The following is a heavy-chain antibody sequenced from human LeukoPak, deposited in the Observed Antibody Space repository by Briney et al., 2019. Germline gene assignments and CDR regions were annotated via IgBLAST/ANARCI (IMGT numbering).Heavy chain of an antibody. CDR1: GGSFTNYA. D-gene: IGHD4-17*01. CDR3: ARAIIYGDYGNYYYGVDV. CDR2: IIPLFATT. Sequence: ASVKVSCKASGGSFTNYAITWVRQAPGQGLEWLGGIIPLFATTNYAQKFQGRVTIIADESTSTAFMDLSGLRSEDTAVYHCARAIIYGDYGNYYYGVDVWGQGTTVTVSS. J-gene: IGHJ6*02. V-gene: IGHV1-69*13.